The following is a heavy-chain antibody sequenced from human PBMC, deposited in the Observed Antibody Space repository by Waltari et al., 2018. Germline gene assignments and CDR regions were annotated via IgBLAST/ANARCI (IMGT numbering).Heavy chain of an antibody. J-gene: IGHJ4*02. CDR3: ARKREYYDILTGYTGLFDY. Sequence: QVQLQESGPGLVKPSETLSLTCAVSGYSISSGYYWGWIRQPPGKGLEWIGSSYHSGSTDYNPALKSRVTISVDTSKNQFSLKLSSVTAADTAVYYCARKREYYDILTGYTGLFDYWGQGTLVTVSS. V-gene: IGHV4-38-2*01. CDR2: SYHSGST. D-gene: IGHD3-9*01. CDR1: GYSISSGYY.